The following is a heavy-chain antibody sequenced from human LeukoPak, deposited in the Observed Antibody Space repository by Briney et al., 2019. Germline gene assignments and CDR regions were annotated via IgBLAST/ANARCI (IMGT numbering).Heavy chain of an antibody. V-gene: IGHV4-61*02. CDR2: IYTTRGT. CDR1: GVSIAKTFYY. Sequence: SQTLSLTCTVSGVSIAKTFYYWGWLRPPAGKGLELIGRIYTTRGTDYNPSLKSRVTITVDITNNQFSLTMGSVTAAAAAVYYCARRQEGHDGWGERTLVTVSS. CDR3: ARRQEGHDG. J-gene: IGHJ4*02.